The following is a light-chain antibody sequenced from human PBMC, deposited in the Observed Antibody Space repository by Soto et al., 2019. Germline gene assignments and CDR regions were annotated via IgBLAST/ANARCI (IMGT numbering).Light chain of an antibody. Sequence: EIVLTQSPGTLSLSPGERATLSCRASQSVSSSYLAWYQHTPGQAPRLLIYGASSRATGIPDRFSGSGSGTDFTITINRRETEDSAIYYCHQYGSTLLFILDPGNKVDIQ. V-gene: IGKV3-20*01. CDR3: HQYGSTLLFI. CDR2: GAS. J-gene: IGKJ3*01. CDR1: QSVSSSY.